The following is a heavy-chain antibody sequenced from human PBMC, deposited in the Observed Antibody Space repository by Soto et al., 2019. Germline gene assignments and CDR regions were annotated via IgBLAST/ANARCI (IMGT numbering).Heavy chain of an antibody. V-gene: IGHV3-53*04. CDR3: AREMAKSGVGTCYI. J-gene: IGHJ3*02. D-gene: IGHD3-10*01. CDR1: GFTVSSNY. Sequence: EVQRVESGGGLVQPGGSLRLSCAAYGFTVSSNYMSWFRQAPGKGLEWVSVNYSGGSTYYDDSAKGRITISRHNSKNTLYLQRNSLIAEYMAVYYWAREMAKSGVGTCYIWVQGTIVTVSS. CDR2: NYSGGST.